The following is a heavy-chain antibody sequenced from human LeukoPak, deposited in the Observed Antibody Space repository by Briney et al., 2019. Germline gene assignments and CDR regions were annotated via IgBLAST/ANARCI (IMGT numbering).Heavy chain of an antibody. D-gene: IGHD3-22*01. CDR1: GASFNSDDQY. Sequence: SETPSLTCTVSGASFNSDDQYWNWIRQSPGKGLEWIGSIHPSGMLYNNPSLESRVTMSRDTSKNQFSLNLNSVTAANTAVYFCSRGLDSRKLGYWGQGILVTVSS. V-gene: IGHV4-31*03. CDR2: IHPSGML. J-gene: IGHJ4*02. CDR3: SRGLDSRKLGY.